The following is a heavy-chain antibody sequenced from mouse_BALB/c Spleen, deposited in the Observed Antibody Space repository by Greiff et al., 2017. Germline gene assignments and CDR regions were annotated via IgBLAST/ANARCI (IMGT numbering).Heavy chain of an antibody. CDR2: ISPSNGRT. J-gene: IGHJ3*01. V-gene: IGHV1S81*02. Sequence: QVQLQQPGAELVKPGASVKLSCKASGYTFTSYGMPWVKQRPGQGLEWIGEISPSNGRTNYNEKFKSKATLTVDKSASTAYMQLSSLTSEDSAVYYCARLGRGFAYWGQGTLVTVSA. CDR3: ARLGRGFAY. D-gene: IGHD1-1*01. CDR1: GYTFTSYG.